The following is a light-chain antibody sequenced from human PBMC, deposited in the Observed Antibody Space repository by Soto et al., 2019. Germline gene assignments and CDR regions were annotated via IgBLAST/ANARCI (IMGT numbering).Light chain of an antibody. V-gene: IGKV1-9*01. CDR1: QGITSY. J-gene: IGKJ4*01. Sequence: DIQLTQSPSFLSASVGDRVTITCRASQGITSYLAWYQQKPGKPPNLLIYAASTLQSGVPSRFSGSGSGTEFTLTISSLQPEDFATYYCQQLNSYPLTFGGGTKVESK. CDR2: AAS. CDR3: QQLNSYPLT.